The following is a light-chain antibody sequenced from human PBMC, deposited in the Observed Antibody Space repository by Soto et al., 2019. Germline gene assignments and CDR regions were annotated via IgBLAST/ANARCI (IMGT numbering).Light chain of an antibody. J-gene: IGLJ2*01. CDR1: SSDVGGYNY. V-gene: IGLV2-8*01. CDR3: SSHAGSTVV. CDR2: DVT. Sequence: QSALTRPPSASGSPGQSVTISCTGTSSDVGGYNYVSWHQQHPGRAPQLMIYDVTKRPSGVPDRFSGSKSGNTASLTVSGLQAEDEADYYCSSHAGSTVVFGGGTKLTVL.